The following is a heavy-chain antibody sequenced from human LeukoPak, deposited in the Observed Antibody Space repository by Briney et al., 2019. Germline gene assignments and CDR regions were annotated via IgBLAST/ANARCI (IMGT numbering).Heavy chain of an antibody. Sequence: PSETLSLTCTVSGGSISSGDYYWSWLRQPPGKGLEWIGYIYYSGSTYYNPSLKSRVTISVDTSKNQFSLKLSSVTAADTAVYYCAREGSSSWYGYWGQGTLVTVSS. CDR2: IYYSGST. CDR3: AREGSSSWYGY. J-gene: IGHJ4*02. D-gene: IGHD6-13*01. CDR1: GGSISSGDYY. V-gene: IGHV4-30-4*01.